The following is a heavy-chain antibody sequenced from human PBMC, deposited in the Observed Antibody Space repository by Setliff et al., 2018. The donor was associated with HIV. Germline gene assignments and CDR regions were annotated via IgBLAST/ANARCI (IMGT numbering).Heavy chain of an antibody. J-gene: IGHJ5*02. CDR2: MNPKSGNT. CDR3: ARAKATRQALPTNCFDP. CDR1: GYNFTSHD. D-gene: IGHD1-1*01. V-gene: IGHV1-8*01. Sequence: ASVKVSCKASGYNFTSHDINWVRQAPGQGLEWMGWMNPKSGNTGYAQKFQDRVTITPDESTSTAYMELSSLRFEDTAVSYCARAKATRQALPTNCFDPWGQGTLVTVSS.